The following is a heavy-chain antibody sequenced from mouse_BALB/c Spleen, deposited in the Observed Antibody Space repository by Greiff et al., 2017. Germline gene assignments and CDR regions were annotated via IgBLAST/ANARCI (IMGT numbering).Heavy chain of an antibody. CDR1: GFAFSSYD. D-gene: IGHD2-10*02. CDR2: ISSGGGST. V-gene: IGHV5-12-1*01. CDR3: ARHGLAYFDY. J-gene: IGHJ2*01. Sequence: EVQVVESGGGLVKPGGSLKLSCAASGFAFSSYDMSWVRQTPEKRLEWVAYISSGGGSTYYPDTVKGRFTISRDNAKNTLYLQMSSLKSEDTAMYYCARHGLAYFDYWGQGTTLTVSS.